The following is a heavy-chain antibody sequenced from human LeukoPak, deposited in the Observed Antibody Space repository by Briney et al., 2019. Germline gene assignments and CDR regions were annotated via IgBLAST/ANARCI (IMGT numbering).Heavy chain of an antibody. J-gene: IGHJ3*02. CDR3: ARHGLVAARHAFDI. Sequence: SETLSLTCTVFYGSFSGYYWGWIRQPPGKGLEWIGEINHNGNTYYNLSLKSRVTISVDTSKDQFSLKLSSVTAADTAVYYCARHGLVAARHAFDIWGQGTMVTVSS. CDR1: YGSFSGYY. CDR2: INHNGNT. V-gene: IGHV4-34*01. D-gene: IGHD6-6*01.